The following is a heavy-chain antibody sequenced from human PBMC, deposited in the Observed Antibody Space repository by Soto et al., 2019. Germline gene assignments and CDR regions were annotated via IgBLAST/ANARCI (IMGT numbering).Heavy chain of an antibody. J-gene: IGHJ4*02. D-gene: IGHD1-1*01. CDR2: IYYSGST. V-gene: IGHV4-31*03. CDR3: ARFQNWNDDEVDY. CDR1: GGSISSGGYY. Sequence: SETLSLTCTVSGGSISSGGYYWSWIRQHPGKGLEWIGYIYYSGSTYYNPSLKSRVTISVDTSKNQFSLKLSSVTAADTAVYYCARFQNWNDDEVDYWGQGTLVTVSS.